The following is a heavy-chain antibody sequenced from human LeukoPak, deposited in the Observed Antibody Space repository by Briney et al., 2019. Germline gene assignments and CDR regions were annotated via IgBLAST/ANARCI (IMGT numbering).Heavy chain of an antibody. D-gene: IGHD4-17*01. J-gene: IGHJ6*02. CDR1: GYSISSGYY. CDR3: ARDGITVTTIYYYYGMDV. Sequence: PSETLSLTCTVSGYSISSGYYWGWIRQPPGKGLEWIGSIYHSGSTYYNPSLKSRVTISVDTSKNQFSLKLSSVTAADTAVYYCARDGITVTTIYYYYGMDVWGQGTTVTVSS. CDR2: IYHSGST. V-gene: IGHV4-38-2*02.